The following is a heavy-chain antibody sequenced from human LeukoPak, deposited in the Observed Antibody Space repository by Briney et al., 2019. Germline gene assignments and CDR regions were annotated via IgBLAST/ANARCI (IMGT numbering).Heavy chain of an antibody. D-gene: IGHD3-22*01. Sequence: PSETLSLTCAVSGASISGSGYYWGWIRQPPGKGLEWIGSIYYSGSTYYNPSLKSRVTISVDTSKNQFSLNLSSVTAADTAVYYCARAPHFFDTSGSRYYFDYWGQGALVTVSS. CDR3: ARAPHFFDTSGSRYYFDY. CDR1: GASISGSGYY. J-gene: IGHJ4*02. CDR2: IYYSGST. V-gene: IGHV4-39*07.